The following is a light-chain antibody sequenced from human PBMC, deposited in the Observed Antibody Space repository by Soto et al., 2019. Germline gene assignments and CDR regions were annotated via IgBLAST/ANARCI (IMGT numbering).Light chain of an antibody. J-gene: IGKJ1*01. CDR3: QQYNNWPRT. V-gene: IGKV3-15*01. CDR2: GAS. Sequence: EIVLTQSPGTLSLSPGERATLSCRASQSVSNNLAWYQQKPGQAPRLLIYGASTRATGIPARFSGSGSGTEFTLTISSLQSEDFAVYYCQQYNNWPRTFGQGTKGDIK. CDR1: QSVSNN.